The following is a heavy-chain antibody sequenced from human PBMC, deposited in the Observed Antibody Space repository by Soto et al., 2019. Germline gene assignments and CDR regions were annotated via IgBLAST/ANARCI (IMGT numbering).Heavy chain of an antibody. CDR1: GGSISSGGYY. J-gene: IGHJ6*02. CDR3: AREAAAGQDKYYYYYGMDV. Sequence: SETLSLTCTVSGGSISSGGYYWSWIRQHPGKGLEWIGYIYYSGSTYYNPSLKSRVTISVDTSKNQFSLKLSSVTAADTAVYYCAREAAAGQDKYYYYYGMDVWGQGTTVTVSS. CDR2: IYYSGST. V-gene: IGHV4-31*03. D-gene: IGHD6-13*01.